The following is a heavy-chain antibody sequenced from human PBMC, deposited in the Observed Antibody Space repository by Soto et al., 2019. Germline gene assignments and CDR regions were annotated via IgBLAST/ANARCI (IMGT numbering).Heavy chain of an antibody. CDR3: ARGYSFDY. Sequence: ESLRLSCSSFEFTLCTSPMSWIRQATRKGLEWVTTISVSGGSTYYADSVKGRFTISRDNSKNTLSVQMNSLRAEDTAVYYCARGYSFDYWGQGTLVTVSS. V-gene: IGHV3-23*01. J-gene: IGHJ4*02. CDR1: EFTLCTSP. CDR2: ISVSGGST. D-gene: IGHD5-18*01.